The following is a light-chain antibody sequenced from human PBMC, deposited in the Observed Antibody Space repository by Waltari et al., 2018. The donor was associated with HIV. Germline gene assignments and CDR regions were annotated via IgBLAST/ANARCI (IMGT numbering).Light chain of an antibody. V-gene: IGLV1-47*01. CDR2: RNN. CDR1: SSNIGSKY. J-gene: IGLJ3*02. Sequence: QSVLPQPPSASGTPGRRVTISCSGSSSNIGSKYVYWYQQLSGMAPKLLIYRNNQRPSGVPDRFSRSKYVTSVSLASSGLRSEDEADYYCTAWDDSLSVWVFGGGTKLTVL. CDR3: TAWDDSLSVWV.